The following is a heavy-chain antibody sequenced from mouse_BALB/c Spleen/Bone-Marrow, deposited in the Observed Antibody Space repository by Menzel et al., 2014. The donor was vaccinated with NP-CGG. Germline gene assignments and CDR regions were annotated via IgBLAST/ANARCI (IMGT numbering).Heavy chain of an antibody. CDR3: ASPIYYDYPLFAY. V-gene: IGHV2-9*02. CDR1: GFSLTSYG. CDR2: IWAGGST. J-gene: IGHJ3*01. D-gene: IGHD2-4*01. Sequence: VHLVESGPGLVAPSQSLSITCTVSGFSLTSYGVHWVRQPPGKGLEWLGVIWAGGSTNYNSALMSRLSISKDNSKSXVLLKMNSLQTDDTAMYYCASPIYYDYPLFAYWGQGTLVTVSA.